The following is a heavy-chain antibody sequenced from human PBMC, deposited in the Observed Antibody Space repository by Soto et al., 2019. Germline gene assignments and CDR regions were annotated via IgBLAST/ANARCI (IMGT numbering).Heavy chain of an antibody. V-gene: IGHV3-23*01. D-gene: IGHD1-26*01. CDR1: GFIASNYA. J-gene: IGHJ4*02. CDR2: FSGSGGAT. CDR3: AKAVGDY. Sequence: GGSLRLSCASSGFIASNYAMSWVRQAPGKGLEWVSGFSGSGGATFYADSVKGRFTISRDSSKNTIYLQMDRLRADDTAVYYCAKAVGDYWGRGTLVTVSS.